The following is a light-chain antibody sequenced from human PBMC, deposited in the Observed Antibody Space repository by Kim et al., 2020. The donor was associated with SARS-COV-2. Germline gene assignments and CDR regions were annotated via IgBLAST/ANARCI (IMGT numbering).Light chain of an antibody. CDR1: TLAAFC. Sequence: VPVATGKTAWITCGGGTLAAFCVQWNQQKPRQAPMVVISVGTDRPSGIPERFSGATSGNTATLTISRGEAGDEADYFCQVWNSGVVFGGGTQLTVL. V-gene: IGLV3-21*03. CDR3: QVWNSGVV. CDR2: VGT. J-gene: IGLJ2*01.